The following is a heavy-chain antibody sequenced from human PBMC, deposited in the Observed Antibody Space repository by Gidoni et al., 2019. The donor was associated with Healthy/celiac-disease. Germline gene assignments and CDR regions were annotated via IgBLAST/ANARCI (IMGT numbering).Heavy chain of an antibody. CDR1: GGTFSSYA. Sequence: QVQLVQSGAEVKKPGSSVKVSCKASGGTFSSYAISWVRQAPGQGLEWMGRIIPILGIANYAQKFQGRVTITADKSTSTAYMELSSLRSEDTAVYYCARALRYCSGGSCYPLDYWGQGTLVTVSS. V-gene: IGHV1-69*04. CDR2: IIPILGIA. CDR3: ARALRYCSGGSCYPLDY. J-gene: IGHJ4*02. D-gene: IGHD2-15*01.